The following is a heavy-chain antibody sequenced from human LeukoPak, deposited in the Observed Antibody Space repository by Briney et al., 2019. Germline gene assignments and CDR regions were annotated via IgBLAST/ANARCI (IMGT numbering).Heavy chain of an antibody. D-gene: IGHD3-10*01. CDR2: IYPGDSDT. CDR3: ARLDVVRGVIGYFDY. V-gene: IGHV5-51*01. CDR1: GYSFTSYW. Sequence: GESLKISCKGSGYSFTSYWIGWVRQMPGKGLEWMGIIYPGDSDTRYSPSFQGQVTIPADKSISTAYLQWSSLKASDTAMYYCARLDVVRGVIGYFDYWGQGTLVTVSS. J-gene: IGHJ4*02.